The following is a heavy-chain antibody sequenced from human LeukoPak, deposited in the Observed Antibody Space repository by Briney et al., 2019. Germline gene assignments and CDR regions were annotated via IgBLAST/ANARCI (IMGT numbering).Heavy chain of an antibody. V-gene: IGHV3-11*01. J-gene: IGHJ6*02. CDR3: ARGRPGEGVDV. D-gene: IGHD4-17*01. CDR2: ISNSGRTI. CDR1: GFTFSDYY. Sequence: GGSLRLSCAASGFTFSDYYMSWIRLAPGKGLEWVSYISNSGRTIYYIDSGKGPSTVYRDKAKNSLHLQMSSLRAEDTAVYYCARGRPGEGVDVWGLGTTVTVSS.